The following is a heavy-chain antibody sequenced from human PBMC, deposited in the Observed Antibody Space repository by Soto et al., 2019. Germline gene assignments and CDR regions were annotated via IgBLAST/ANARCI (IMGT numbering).Heavy chain of an antibody. CDR3: AREEGPLYYYAMDV. V-gene: IGHV4-30-4*01. Sequence: PSETLSLTCTVSGGSINSGDYFWSWIRQPPGKGLEWIGYIYYSGGTYYNPSLKSRVTISIDTSRTQFSLNLSSVTAADTAVYYCAREEGPLYYYAMDVWGQGTTVTVSS. CDR2: IYYSGGT. CDR1: GGSINSGDYF. J-gene: IGHJ6*02.